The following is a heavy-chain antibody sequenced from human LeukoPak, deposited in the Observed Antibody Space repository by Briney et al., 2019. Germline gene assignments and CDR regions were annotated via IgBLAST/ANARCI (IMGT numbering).Heavy chain of an antibody. CDR3: ARARGIITDYYYYYMDV. V-gene: IGHV1-69*05. CDR1: GGTFSSYA. D-gene: IGHD3-10*01. CDR2: IIPIFGTA. Sequence: SVKVSCKASGGTFSSYAISWVRRAPGQGLEWMGGIIPIFGTANYAQKFQGRVTITTDESTSTAYMELSSLRSEDTAVYYCARARGIITDYYYYYMDVWGKGTTVTVSS. J-gene: IGHJ6*03.